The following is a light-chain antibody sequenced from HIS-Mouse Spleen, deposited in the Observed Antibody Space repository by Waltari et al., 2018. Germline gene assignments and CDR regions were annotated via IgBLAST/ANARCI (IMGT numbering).Light chain of an antibody. CDR2: EGS. Sequence: QSALTQPASVSGSPGQSITISCTGTSSYVGSYNLLSWYQQHPGKAPKRMLYEGSKRPSGVSNRFSGSKSGNTASLTISGLQAEDEADYYCCSYAGSSTYWVFGGGTKLTVL. CDR3: CSYAGSSTYWV. V-gene: IGLV2-23*01. J-gene: IGLJ3*02. CDR1: SSYVGSYNL.